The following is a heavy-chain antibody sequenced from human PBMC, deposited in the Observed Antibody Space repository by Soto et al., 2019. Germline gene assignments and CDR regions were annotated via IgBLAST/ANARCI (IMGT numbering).Heavy chain of an antibody. CDR2: ISWSGGTT. CDR3: AKDLRAAVGDTEYFQD. Sequence: PGGSLRLSCAASGFFFGDQAMHWVRQAPGKGLEWVSGISWSGGTTYYADSVKGRFTISRDNAKNSLYLQMNSLRTEDTALYYCAKDLRAAVGDTEYFQDWGQGTLVTVSS. J-gene: IGHJ1*01. D-gene: IGHD6-19*01. CDR1: GFFFGDQA. V-gene: IGHV3-9*01.